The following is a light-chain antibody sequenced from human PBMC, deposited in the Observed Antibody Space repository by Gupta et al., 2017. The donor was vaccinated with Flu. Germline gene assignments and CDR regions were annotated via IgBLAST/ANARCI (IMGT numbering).Light chain of an antibody. J-gene: IGLJ2*01. CDR2: DTT. CDR3: LLTYNGALVV. Sequence: QAVVTQESSLTVPPGGTVTRTCGLSTGVVTNGHYPYLFQQKPGQAPRTLIFDTTNKPSWTPARFSGSLLGGKAALTLSGAQPEDGAEYYCLLTYNGALVVFGGGTKLTVL. CDR1: TGVVTNGHY. V-gene: IGLV7-46*01.